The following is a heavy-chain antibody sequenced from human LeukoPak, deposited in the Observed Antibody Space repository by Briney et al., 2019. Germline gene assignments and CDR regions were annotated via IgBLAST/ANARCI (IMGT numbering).Heavy chain of an antibody. V-gene: IGHV1-3*01. Sequence: GASVKVSCKASGYTFTDNFIHWVRQAPGQRPEWMGWMNGGNGNTKYSQKFQGRITLIRDTSAATAYMELSSLRHDDLAVYYCARGRGTSGSNRDFYYYYYMDVWGKGTTVTVSS. CDR1: GYTFTDNF. CDR2: MNGGNGNT. D-gene: IGHD2-15*01. J-gene: IGHJ6*03. CDR3: ARGRGTSGSNRDFYYYYYMDV.